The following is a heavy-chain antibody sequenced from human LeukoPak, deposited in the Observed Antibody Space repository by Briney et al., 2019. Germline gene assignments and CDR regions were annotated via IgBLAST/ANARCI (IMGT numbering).Heavy chain of an antibody. Sequence: SETLSLTCNVSGGSISGYYWSWIRQPAGKGLEWMGRIFSSGRNNYNPSLKSRLMVAVDPSKNQFSLRLSSVTAADTAVYYCAREAGDYDAGGHPRTPYYFDLWGQGTLVTVSS. CDR2: IFSSGRN. V-gene: IGHV4-4*07. CDR3: AREAGDYDAGGHPRTPYYFDL. J-gene: IGHJ4*02. CDR1: GGSISGYY. D-gene: IGHD3-16*01.